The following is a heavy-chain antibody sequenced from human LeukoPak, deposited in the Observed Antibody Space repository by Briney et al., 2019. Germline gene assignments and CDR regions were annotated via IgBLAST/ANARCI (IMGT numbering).Heavy chain of an antibody. CDR2: IKSNTDGGAT. Sequence: PGRSLRLSCAVSGFTFSNARMSWVRQAPGKGLEWVGRIKSNTDGGATDYPAAAKGRFTVSRDDSKNTLYLQMNSLKIEDTGVYYCTTQSTGASDYWGQGTLVTVSS. J-gene: IGHJ4*02. CDR3: TTQSTGASDY. CDR1: GFTFSNAR. V-gene: IGHV3-15*01. D-gene: IGHD3-10*01.